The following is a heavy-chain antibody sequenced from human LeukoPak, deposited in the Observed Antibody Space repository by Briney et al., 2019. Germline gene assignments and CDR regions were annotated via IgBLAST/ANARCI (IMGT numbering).Heavy chain of an antibody. V-gene: IGHV3-30*03. Sequence: PTGGSLRLSCAASGFTFSSYGMHWVCQAPGKGLEWVAVISYDGSNKYYADSVKGRFTISRDNSKNSLYLQMNSLRAEDTALYHCARAKEAVVRGLRYYYYMDVWGKGTTVTISS. CDR2: ISYDGSNK. CDR3: ARAKEAVVRGLRYYYYMDV. D-gene: IGHD3-10*01. J-gene: IGHJ6*03. CDR1: GFTFSSYG.